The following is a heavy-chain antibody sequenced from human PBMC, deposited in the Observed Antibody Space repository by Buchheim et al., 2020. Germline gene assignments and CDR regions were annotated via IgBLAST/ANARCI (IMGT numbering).Heavy chain of an antibody. D-gene: IGHD3-9*01. CDR2: ISHDGSNK. J-gene: IGHJ6*02. Sequence: QVQLVESGGGVVQPGRSLRLSCAVSGFTFSTYVMRWVRQAPGKGLEWVALISHDGSNKNYADSLKGRFTISRDNSKNTLYLQMNSLRAEDTAVYYCARENILTGYYSSGLYYYYGMDVWGQGTT. CDR1: GFTFSTYV. CDR3: ARENILTGYYSSGLYYYYGMDV. V-gene: IGHV3-30-3*01.